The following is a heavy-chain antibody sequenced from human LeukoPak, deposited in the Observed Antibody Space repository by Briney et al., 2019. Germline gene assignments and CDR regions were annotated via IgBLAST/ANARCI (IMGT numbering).Heavy chain of an antibody. D-gene: IGHD2/OR15-2a*01. J-gene: IGHJ4*02. CDR3: VSFYETY. CDR1: GNYW. CDR2: INSDGSWT. Sequence: GGSLRLSCAASGNYWMHWVRQAPRKGLVWVSHINSDGSWTSYADSVKGRFTISKDNAKNTVYLQMNSLRAEDTAVYYCVSFYETYWGRGTLVTVSS. V-gene: IGHV3-74*01.